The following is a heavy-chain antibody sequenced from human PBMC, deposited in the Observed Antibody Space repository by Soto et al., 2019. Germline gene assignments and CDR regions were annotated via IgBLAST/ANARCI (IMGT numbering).Heavy chain of an antibody. CDR2: VNPIVSMS. V-gene: IGHV1-69*02. D-gene: IGHD3-10*01. CDR1: GDTFSFYT. CDR3: AASYGSGYRAFDY. J-gene: IGHJ4*02. Sequence: QVQLVQSGAEVKKPGSSVKVSCKASGDTFSFYTINWVRQAPGLGLEWMGRVNPIVSMSNYAQKFQGRVTITADKSTNTAYMQLSSLRSEDTAIYYCAASYGSGYRAFDYWGQGALFTVSS.